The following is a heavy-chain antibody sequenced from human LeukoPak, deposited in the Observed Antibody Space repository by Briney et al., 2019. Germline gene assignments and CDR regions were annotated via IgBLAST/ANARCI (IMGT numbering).Heavy chain of an antibody. Sequence: ASVKVSCKVSGYTLTELSMHWVRQAPGQGLEWMGGIVPTFETANYAQKFQDRLTITADESTDTVYMELSSLTSEDTAVYYCARDRGHCDTARCYINWFDPWGQGTLVTVSP. CDR2: IVPTFETA. CDR3: ARDRGHCDTARCYINWFDP. V-gene: IGHV1-24*01. CDR1: GYTLTELS. D-gene: IGHD5-18*01. J-gene: IGHJ5*02.